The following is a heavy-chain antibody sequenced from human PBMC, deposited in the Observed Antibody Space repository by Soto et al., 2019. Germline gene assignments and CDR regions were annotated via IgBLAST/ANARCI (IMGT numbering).Heavy chain of an antibody. V-gene: IGHV2-70*01. J-gene: IGHJ6*02. Sequence: GSGPTLVNPTQTLTLTCTFSGFSLSTSGMCVSWIRQPPGKALEWLALIDWDDDKYYSTSLKTRLTISKDTSKNQVVLTVTNMDPVDTATYYCARMTFWSGYSTYCYYGMDVWGQGTTVTVSS. CDR1: GFSLSTSGMC. CDR3: ARMTFWSGYSTYCYYGMDV. D-gene: IGHD3-3*01. CDR2: IDWDDDK.